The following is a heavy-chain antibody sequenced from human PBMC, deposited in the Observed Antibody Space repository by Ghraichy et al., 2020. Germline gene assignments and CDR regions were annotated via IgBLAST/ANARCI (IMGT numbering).Heavy chain of an antibody. V-gene: IGHV3-53*01. CDR3: ASPARGFGESYYYYGMDV. CDR2: IYSGGST. J-gene: IGHJ6*02. D-gene: IGHD3-10*01. Sequence: LSLTCAASGFTVSSNYMSWVRQAPGKGLEWVSVIYSGGSTYYADSVKGRFTISRDNSKNTLYLQMNSLRAEDTAVYYCASPARGFGESYYYYGMDVWAKGPQSPSP. CDR1: GFTVSSNY.